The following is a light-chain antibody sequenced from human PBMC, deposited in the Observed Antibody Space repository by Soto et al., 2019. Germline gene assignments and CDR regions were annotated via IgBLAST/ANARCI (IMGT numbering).Light chain of an antibody. CDR2: EVT. J-gene: IGLJ1*01. CDR1: SIDVGRYDL. Sequence: QSVLAQPASVSGSPGQSITISCTGSSIDVGRYDLVSWYQQHPGKVPKLIIHEVTKRSSGLSNRFSGSKSGNTASLTISGLQAADEADYSCCSFAGSYSYVFXTGTKVTVL. V-gene: IGLV2-23*02. CDR3: CSFAGSYSYV.